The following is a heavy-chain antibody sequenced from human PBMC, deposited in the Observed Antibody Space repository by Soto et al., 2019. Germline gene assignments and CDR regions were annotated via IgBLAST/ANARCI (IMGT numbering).Heavy chain of an antibody. CDR3: AKDTSKYYSNSPYYFDY. Sequence: GGSPRLSCAASGFSFSSYAMSWVRQAPGKGLEWVSAISGSGGSTYYADSVKGRFTISRDNSKNTLYLQMNSLRAEDTAVYYWAKDTSKYYSNSPYYFDYWGQGSLVTLSS. D-gene: IGHD4-4*01. CDR1: GFSFSSYA. CDR2: ISGSGGST. J-gene: IGHJ4*02. V-gene: IGHV3-23*01.